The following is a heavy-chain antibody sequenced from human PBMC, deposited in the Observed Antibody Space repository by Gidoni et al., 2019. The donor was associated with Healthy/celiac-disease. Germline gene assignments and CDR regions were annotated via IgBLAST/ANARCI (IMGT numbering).Heavy chain of an antibody. CDR1: GYTINSYA. D-gene: IGHD7-27*01. CDR3: GMARGDWGSPPRLDY. V-gene: IGHV1-3*01. J-gene: IGHJ4*02. Sequence: VKNPGATVKLSCKASGYTINSYAMHWVRQAPGQRLEWMGWINVGNGNTKYSQKFQGRVTITRETSASTAYMELSSLRSEDTAGYYCGMARGDWGSPPRLDYWGQGTLVTVSS. CDR2: INVGNGNT.